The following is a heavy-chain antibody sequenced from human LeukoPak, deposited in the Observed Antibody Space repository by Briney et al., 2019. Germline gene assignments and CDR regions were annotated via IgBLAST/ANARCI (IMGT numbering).Heavy chain of an antibody. CDR3: ARAAAGYSMDV. CDR2: IYPSDGGA. D-gene: IGHD1-14*01. Sequence: GASVKVSCKASGYTFSSYYMHWVRQAPGQGLEWMGIIYPSDGGATYAQRFQGRVTMTRDTSTSTLYMELSSLRSEDTAMYNCARAAAGYSMDVWGQGTTVTVSS. J-gene: IGHJ6*02. CDR1: GYTFSSYY. V-gene: IGHV1-46*01.